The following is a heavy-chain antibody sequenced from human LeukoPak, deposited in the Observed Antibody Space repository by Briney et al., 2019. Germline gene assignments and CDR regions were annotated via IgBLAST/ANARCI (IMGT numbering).Heavy chain of an antibody. D-gene: IGHD3-10*01. CDR1: GYTLTELS. CDR3: ARDSEDMVRGVEVFDY. J-gene: IGHJ4*02. CDR2: FDPEDGET. Sequence: ASVKVSCKVSGYTLTELSMHWVRQAPGKGLEWMGGFDPEDGETIYAQKFQGRVTMTEDTSTDTAYMELSSLRSEDTAVYYCARDSEDMVRGVEVFDYWGQGTLVTVSS. V-gene: IGHV1-24*01.